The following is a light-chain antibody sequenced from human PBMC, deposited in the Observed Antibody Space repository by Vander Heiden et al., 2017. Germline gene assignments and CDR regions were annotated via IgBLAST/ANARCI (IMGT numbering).Light chain of an antibody. CDR2: DAA. J-gene: IGKJ4*01. Sequence: EIVLTPPPAALSSSPGERATLSCRGSQSVINYFAWYQQKPGQAPRLLIYDAANRATGIPARFSGSGSGTDFTLTISSLEPEDFAVDYCQHRSNWSLTFGGGTKVEIK. CDR1: QSVINY. CDR3: QHRSNWSLT. V-gene: IGKV3-11*01.